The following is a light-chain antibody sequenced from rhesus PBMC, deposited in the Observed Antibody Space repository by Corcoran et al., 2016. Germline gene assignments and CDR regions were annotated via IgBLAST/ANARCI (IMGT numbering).Light chain of an antibody. J-gene: IGKJ2*01. Sequence: ETVVTQSPATLSLSPGERATLSCRASQSVGSYLAWYQQKPGQAPRLLIYGASSRATVIPERFSGRGSGTDFTRTISSLEPEDVGVYYCQQSSNLSPYSFGQGTKVEIK. CDR3: QQSSNLSPYS. V-gene: IGKV3-24*04. CDR2: GAS. CDR1: QSVGSY.